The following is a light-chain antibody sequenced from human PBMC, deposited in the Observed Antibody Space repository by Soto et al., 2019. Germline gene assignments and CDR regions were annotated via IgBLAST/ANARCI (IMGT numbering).Light chain of an antibody. V-gene: IGLV2-14*03. CDR1: SSDVGGYNF. Sequence: QSVLTQPASVSGSPGQSITISCTGTSSDVGGYNFVSWYQHHPGKAPKLMIYDVSNRPSGVSNRFSGSKSGNTASLTISGLQAEDEADYYCSSYRSSNTLLFGGGTKLTVL. CDR2: DVS. J-gene: IGLJ2*01. CDR3: SSYRSSNTLL.